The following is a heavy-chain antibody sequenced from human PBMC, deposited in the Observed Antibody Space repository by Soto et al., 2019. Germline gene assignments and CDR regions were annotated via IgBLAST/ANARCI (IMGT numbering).Heavy chain of an antibody. D-gene: IGHD3-10*01. CDR2: IYPGDSDT. V-gene: IGHV5-51*01. Sequence: PGESLKISCKGSGYSFTSYWIGWVRQMPGKGLEWMGIIYPGDSDTRYSPSFQGQVTISADKSIGTAYLQWSSLKASDTAMYYCERHHHGYGSGSGLDYWGQGTMVTVSS. CDR1: GYSFTSYW. J-gene: IGHJ4*02. CDR3: ERHHHGYGSGSGLDY.